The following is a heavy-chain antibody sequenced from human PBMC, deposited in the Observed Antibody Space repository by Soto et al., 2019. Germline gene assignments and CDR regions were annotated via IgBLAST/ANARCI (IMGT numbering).Heavy chain of an antibody. CDR3: GGAYYFDS. CDR1: GFTFSSYW. CDR2: IKEDGSET. J-gene: IGHJ4*02. V-gene: IGHV3-7*05. Sequence: GESLRLSCAASGFTFSSYWMNWVRQAPGKGLEWVANIKEDGSETYYVDSVKGRFTISRENAKNSLYLQMSSLRADDTAVYYCGGAYYFDSWGQGSLVTVSS.